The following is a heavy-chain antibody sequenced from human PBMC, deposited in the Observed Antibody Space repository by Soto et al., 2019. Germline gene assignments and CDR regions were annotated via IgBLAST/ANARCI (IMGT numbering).Heavy chain of an antibody. V-gene: IGHV4-59*12. CDR3: ARDKITGLFDY. CDR2: IYSSGST. J-gene: IGHJ4*02. D-gene: IGHD2-8*02. Sequence: SETLSLTCTVSGDFNTNFYWSWIRQSPGKGLEWMGFIYSSGSTRYNPSLKSRITMSLDTSKNQFSLKLSSVTAADTAVYYCARDKITGLFDYWGQGTLVTVSS. CDR1: GDFNTNFY.